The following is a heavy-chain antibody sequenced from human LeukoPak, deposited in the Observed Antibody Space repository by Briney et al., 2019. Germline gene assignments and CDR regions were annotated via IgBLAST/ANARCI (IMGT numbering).Heavy chain of an antibody. CDR1: GYTFTSYG. Sequence: KPGASVKVSYKASGYTFTSYGISWVRQAPGQGLEWMGWISAYNGNTNYAQKLQGRITMTTDTSTSTAYMELRSLRSDDTAVYYCARIPPYYDSSGYYRQHNWFDPWGQGTLVTVSS. CDR2: ISAYNGNT. J-gene: IGHJ5*02. V-gene: IGHV1-18*01. CDR3: ARIPPYYDSSGYYRQHNWFDP. D-gene: IGHD3-22*01.